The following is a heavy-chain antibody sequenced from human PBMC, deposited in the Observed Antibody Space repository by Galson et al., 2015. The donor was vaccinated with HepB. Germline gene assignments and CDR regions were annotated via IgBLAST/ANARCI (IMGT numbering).Heavy chain of an antibody. Sequence: SETLSLTCSVSGAPLSSSSYYWGWIRQPPGGGLEWIGIVYYSGNAYSNPSLTSRVTMAVDTSKDQFSLKLTSVTAADTAIYYCASLLWWLRDFDYWGQGALVTVSS. CDR3: ASLLWWLRDFDY. D-gene: IGHD5-12*01. J-gene: IGHJ4*02. CDR2: VYYSGNA. CDR1: GAPLSSSSYY. V-gene: IGHV4-39*01.